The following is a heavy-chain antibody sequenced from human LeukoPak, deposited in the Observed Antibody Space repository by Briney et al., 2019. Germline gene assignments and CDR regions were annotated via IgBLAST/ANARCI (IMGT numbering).Heavy chain of an antibody. CDR1: GFTFSSYG. Sequence: QPGGSLRLSCAASGFTFSSYGMHWVRQAPGKGLEWVAVIWYDGSNKYYADSVKGRFTISRDNFKNTLDLQMNSLRAEDTAVYYCARLAIGAAGRGEIDYWGQGTLVTVSS. J-gene: IGHJ4*02. CDR2: IWYDGSNK. CDR3: ARLAIGAAGRGEIDY. D-gene: IGHD6-13*01. V-gene: IGHV3-33*01.